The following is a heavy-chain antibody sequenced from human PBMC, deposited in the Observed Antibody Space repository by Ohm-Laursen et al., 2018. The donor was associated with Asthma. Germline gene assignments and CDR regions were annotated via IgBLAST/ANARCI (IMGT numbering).Heavy chain of an antibody. Sequence: SLRLSCAAAGFTFSDYGMHWVRQAPGKGLEWVAVISYDGSNKYYADSVKGRFTISRDNSKNTLYLQMNSLRAEETAVYYCAKDRGYCSGGSCSRCNYWGQGTLVTVSS. CDR1: GFTFSDYG. J-gene: IGHJ4*02. CDR2: ISYDGSNK. CDR3: AKDRGYCSGGSCSRCNY. V-gene: IGHV3-30*18. D-gene: IGHD2-15*01.